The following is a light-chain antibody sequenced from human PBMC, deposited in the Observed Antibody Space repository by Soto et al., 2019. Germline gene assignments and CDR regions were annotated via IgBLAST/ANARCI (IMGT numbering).Light chain of an antibody. CDR1: SSDVGGYNY. Sequence: QSALTQPASVSGSPGQSITISCTGTSSDVGGYNYVSWYQQHPGKAPKLMIYEVSNRPSGVSNRFSGSKSVNTASLTISGLRAEDEADYYCSSYTSSSTLVVFGGGTKLTVL. J-gene: IGLJ2*01. CDR3: SSYTSSSTLVV. V-gene: IGLV2-14*01. CDR2: EVS.